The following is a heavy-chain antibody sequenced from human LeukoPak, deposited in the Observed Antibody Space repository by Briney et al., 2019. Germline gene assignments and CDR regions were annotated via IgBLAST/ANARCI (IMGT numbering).Heavy chain of an antibody. CDR2: ISYDGSNR. V-gene: IGHV3-30*01. CDR1: GFTFSSYA. D-gene: IGHD2-2*01. Sequence: PGGSLRLSCAASGFTFSSYAMHWVRQAPGKGLEWVAVISYDGSNRYYADSVKGRFTISRDNNKNSLYLQMNSLRLEDTALYYCVKDIGPVTSSPRFDYWGQGTLVTVSS. CDR3: VKDIGPVTSSPRFDY. J-gene: IGHJ4*02.